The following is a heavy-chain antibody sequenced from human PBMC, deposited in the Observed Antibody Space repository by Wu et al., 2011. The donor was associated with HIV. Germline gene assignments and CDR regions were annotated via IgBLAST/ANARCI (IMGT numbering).Heavy chain of an antibody. D-gene: IGHD3-22*01. CDR2: ISTYNGDT. CDR3: ARVFYHDTSGYSYLDY. Sequence: QVQLVQSGAEVKKPGASVKVSCKASGYSFTNYGVNWVRQAPGQGLEWMGWISTYNGDTNYALKFQGRVTMTTDTSTSTAYMELRSLRSDDTAVYYCARVFYHDTSGYSYLDYVGPGNPGHRLL. J-gene: IGHJ4*02. V-gene: IGHV1-18*01. CDR1: GYSFTNYG.